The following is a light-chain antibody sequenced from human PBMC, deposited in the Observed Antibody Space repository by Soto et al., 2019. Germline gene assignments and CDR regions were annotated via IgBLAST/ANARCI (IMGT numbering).Light chain of an antibody. CDR1: RSISNY. CDR2: AAS. J-gene: IGKJ5*01. CDR3: QQTYSTPIT. V-gene: IGKV1-39*01. Sequence: IQMTQSPSSLSASVGDRVTIACRASRSISNYLNWYQQRPGKAPKLLIYAASSLQSGVPSRFSGSGSGTDFTLTISSLQPEDFVTYYCQQTYSTPITFGQGTRLEIK.